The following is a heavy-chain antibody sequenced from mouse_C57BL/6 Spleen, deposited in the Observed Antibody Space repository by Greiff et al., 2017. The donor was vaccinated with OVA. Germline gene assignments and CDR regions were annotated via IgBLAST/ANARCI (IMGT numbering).Heavy chain of an antibody. V-gene: IGHV2-2*01. CDR1: GFSLTSYG. Sequence: QVQLKESGPGLVQPSQSLSITCTVSGFSLTSYGVHWVRQSPGKGLEWLGVIWSGGSTDYNAAFISRLSISKDNSKSQVFFKMNRLQADDTAIYYCASQVVTTVVGYFDVWGTGTTVTVSS. J-gene: IGHJ1*03. CDR3: ASQVVTTVVGYFDV. D-gene: IGHD1-1*01. CDR2: IWSGGST.